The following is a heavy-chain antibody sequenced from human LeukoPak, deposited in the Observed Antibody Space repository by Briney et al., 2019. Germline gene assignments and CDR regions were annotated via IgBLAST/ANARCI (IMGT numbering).Heavy chain of an antibody. Sequence: ASVKVSCKASGYTFTGYYMHWVRQAPGQGLEWMGWINPNSGGTNYAQKFQGRVTMTRNTSISTAYMELSSLRSEDTAVYYCSLQRFWGQGALVTVSS. CDR2: INPNSGGT. CDR1: GYTFTGYY. J-gene: IGHJ4*02. CDR3: SLQRF. D-gene: IGHD3-3*01. V-gene: IGHV1-2*02.